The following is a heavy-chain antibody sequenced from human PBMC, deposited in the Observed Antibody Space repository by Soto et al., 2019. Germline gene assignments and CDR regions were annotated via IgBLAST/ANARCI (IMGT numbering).Heavy chain of an antibody. CDR2: ISLYSDGT. CDR1: CYTFSNCG. J-gene: IGHJ5*02. V-gene: IGHV1-18*01. CDR3: ARVVPGAEAWFGP. D-gene: IGHD2-2*01. Sequence: GASVKVSCKTSCYTFSNCGITWVRQAPGQPLEWLGWISLYSDGTNYAQKFQGRVSMTTDTSTTTAYMELRSLRSDDTAVYYCARVVPGAEAWFGPWGQGTLVTVSS.